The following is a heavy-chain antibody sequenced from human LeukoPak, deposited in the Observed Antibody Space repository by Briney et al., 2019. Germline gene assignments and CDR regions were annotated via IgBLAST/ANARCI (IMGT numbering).Heavy chain of an antibody. D-gene: IGHD6-13*01. CDR2: IYHSGST. CDR1: GYSISSGYY. V-gene: IGHV4-38-2*02. J-gene: IGHJ2*01. Sequence: PSETLSLTCTVSGYSISSGYYWGWIRQPPGKGLEWIGRIYHSGSTYYNPSLKSRVTISVDTSKNQFSLKLSSVTAADAAVYYCAGRPGYSSSWYDEDYWYFDLWGRGTLVTVSS. CDR3: AGRPGYSSSWYDEDYWYFDL.